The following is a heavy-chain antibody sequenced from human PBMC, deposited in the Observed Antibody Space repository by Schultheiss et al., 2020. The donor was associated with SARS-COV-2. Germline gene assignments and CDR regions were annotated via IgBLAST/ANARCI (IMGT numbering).Heavy chain of an antibody. CDR2: IYYSGST. CDR3: ARGPLVGATSGAFDI. CDR1: GGSISSYY. D-gene: IGHD1-26*01. J-gene: IGHJ3*02. V-gene: IGHV4-59*01. Sequence: SETLSLTCPVSGGSISSYYWSWIRQPPGKGLEWIGYIYYSGSTNYNPSLKSRVTISVDTSKNQFSLKLSSVTAADTAVYYCARGPLVGATSGAFDIWGQGTMVTVAS.